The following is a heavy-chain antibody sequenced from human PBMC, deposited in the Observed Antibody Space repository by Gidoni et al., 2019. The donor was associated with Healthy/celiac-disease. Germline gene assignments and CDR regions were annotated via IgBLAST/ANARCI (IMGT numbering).Heavy chain of an antibody. D-gene: IGHD3-22*01. CDR1: GFTFGDYA. V-gene: IGHV3-49*03. CDR3: TRAEETMAYDSSGHGAFDY. CDR2: IRSKAYGGTT. Sequence: EVQLVESGGGLVQPGRSLRLSCTASGFTFGDYAMSWFRQAPGKGLEWVGFIRSKAYGGTTEYAASVKGRFTISRDDSKSIAYLQMNSLKTEDTAVYYCTRAEETMAYDSSGHGAFDYWGQGTLVTVSS. J-gene: IGHJ4*02.